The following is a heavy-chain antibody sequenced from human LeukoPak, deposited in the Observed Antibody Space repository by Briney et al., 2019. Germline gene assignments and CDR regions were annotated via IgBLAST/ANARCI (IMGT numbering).Heavy chain of an antibody. CDR3: ARDFRSHLWVEWLTKGFDP. V-gene: IGHV7-4-1*02. Sequence: ASVKVSCKASGYTFTSYAMNWMRQAPGQGLEWMGWINTNTGNPTYAQGFTGRFVFSLDTSVSTAYLQISSLKAEDTAVYYCARDFRSHLWVEWLTKGFDPWGQGTLVTVSS. D-gene: IGHD3-3*01. J-gene: IGHJ5*02. CDR2: INTNTGNP. CDR1: GYTFTSYA.